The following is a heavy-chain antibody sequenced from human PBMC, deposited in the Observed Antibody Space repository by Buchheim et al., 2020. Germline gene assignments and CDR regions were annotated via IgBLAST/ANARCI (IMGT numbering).Heavy chain of an antibody. V-gene: IGHV4-30-2*01. CDR2: IHHSGST. J-gene: IGHJ5*01. CDR1: GGSISSGGYS. CDR3: ARGLASAGFDS. Sequence: QLQLQESGSGLVKPSQTLSLTCAVSGGSISSGGYSWSWIRQTPGKGLQWIGYIHHSGSTFYNPSLKSRVTISVDGSKNQVSLRLDSVTAADTAFYYCARGLASAGFDSWGQGIL. D-gene: IGHD2-2*01.